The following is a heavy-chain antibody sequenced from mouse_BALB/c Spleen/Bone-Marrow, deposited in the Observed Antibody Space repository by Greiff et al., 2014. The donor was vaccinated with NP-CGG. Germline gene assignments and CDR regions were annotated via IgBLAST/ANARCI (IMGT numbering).Heavy chain of an antibody. CDR1: GYAFTNYL. CDR3: ARGGRIFDY. CDR2: INPGSGGI. V-gene: IGHV1-54*01. J-gene: IGHJ2*01. Sequence: VNVVESGAELVRPGTSVKVSCKASGYAFTNYLIEWVKQRPGQGLEWIGAINPGSGGIKYNEKFKGKATLTADKSSSTAYMQLSSLTSDDSAVYFCARGGRIFDYWGQGTTLTVSS.